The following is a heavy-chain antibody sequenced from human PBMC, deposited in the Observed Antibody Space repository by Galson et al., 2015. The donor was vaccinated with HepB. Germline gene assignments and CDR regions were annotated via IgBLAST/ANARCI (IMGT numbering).Heavy chain of an antibody. CDR1: W. J-gene: IGHJ4*02. D-gene: IGHD1-7*01. CDR3: ARGSNWNYDY. Sequence: WWSWVRQPPGKGLEWIGSIYYSGTIYYNPSLKSRVTKSIDASKNQFSLKLSSVTATDTAMYYCARGSNWNYDYWGQGTLVTASS. V-gene: IGHV4-38-2*01. CDR2: IYYSGTI.